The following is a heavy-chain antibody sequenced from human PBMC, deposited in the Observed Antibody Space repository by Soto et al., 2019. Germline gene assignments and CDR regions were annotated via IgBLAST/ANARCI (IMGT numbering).Heavy chain of an antibody. Sequence: GGSLRLSCAASGFTFSSYWMSWVRQAPGKGLEWVANIKQDGSEKYYVDSVKGRFTISRDNAKNSLYLQMNSLRAEDTAVYYCAKDRGSSRYLGGYFDYWGQGTLVTVSS. CDR2: IKQDGSEK. CDR3: AKDRGSSRYLGGYFDY. D-gene: IGHD3-22*01. V-gene: IGHV3-7*01. J-gene: IGHJ4*02. CDR1: GFTFSSYW.